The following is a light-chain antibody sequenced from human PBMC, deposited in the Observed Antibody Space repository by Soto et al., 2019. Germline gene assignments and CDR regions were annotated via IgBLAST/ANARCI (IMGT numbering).Light chain of an antibody. CDR1: QSIGTH. Sequence: DIQMTQYPSSLSASVGDRVTVTCQASQSIGTHVNWYQQKPETAPKLLIYAASRLQSGVPSKFSGSGAGTDFTLTISSLQPEDFVTYYCQQSNTITYTFGQGTRLEI. CDR2: AAS. V-gene: IGKV1-39*01. CDR3: QQSNTITYT. J-gene: IGKJ2*01.